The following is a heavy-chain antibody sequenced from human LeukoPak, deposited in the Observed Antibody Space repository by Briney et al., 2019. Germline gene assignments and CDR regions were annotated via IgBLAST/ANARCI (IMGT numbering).Heavy chain of an antibody. CDR3: ARVGRGDHTWGSYSCDH. D-gene: IGHD3-16*01. Sequence: LETLSLTCTVSGDSISSNHWSWIRQPPGPGLESIGYISYSGSTSYNPSLKSRVTISVDTSKNQFSLKLSSVTAADTAVYYCARVGRGDHTWGSYSCDHWGQGTLVTVSS. CDR2: ISYSGST. J-gene: IGHJ4*02. V-gene: IGHV4-59*01. CDR1: GDSISSNH.